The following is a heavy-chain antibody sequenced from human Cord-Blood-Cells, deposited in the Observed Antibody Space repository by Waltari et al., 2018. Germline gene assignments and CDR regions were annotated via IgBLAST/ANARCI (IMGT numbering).Heavy chain of an antibody. CDR3: ARDRYCSSTSCYDY. CDR1: GFTFSSYS. J-gene: IGHJ4*02. CDR2: ISSSSYI. V-gene: IGHV3-21*01. Sequence: EVQLVESGGGLVKPGGSLRLSCAASGFTFSSYSMNWVRQAPGKGLEWVSSISSSSYIYYADSVKGRFTISRDNAKNSLYLQMNSLRAEDTAVYYCARDRYCSSTSCYDYWGQGTLVTVSS. D-gene: IGHD2-2*01.